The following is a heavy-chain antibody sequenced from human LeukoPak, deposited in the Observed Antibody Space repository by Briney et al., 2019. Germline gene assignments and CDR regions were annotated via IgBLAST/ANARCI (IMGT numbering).Heavy chain of an antibody. Sequence: SETLSLTCTVSGGSISSSSYYWGWIRQPPGKGLEWIGNIYYSGRTYYNPSLKSRVTISVDTSKNQFSLKLSSVTAADTAVYYCARGRRGYSSGRFDYWGQGTLVTVSS. J-gene: IGHJ4*02. D-gene: IGHD6-19*01. CDR1: GGSISSSSYY. V-gene: IGHV4-39*07. CDR2: IYYSGRT. CDR3: ARGRRGYSSGRFDY.